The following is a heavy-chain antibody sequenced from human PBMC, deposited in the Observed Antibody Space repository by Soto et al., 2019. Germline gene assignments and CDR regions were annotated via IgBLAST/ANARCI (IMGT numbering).Heavy chain of an antibody. D-gene: IGHD1-1*01. Sequence: QITLKESGPTLVNPTQTLTLTCTFSGFSLTTRPVGVGWIRQPPGQALEWVALIYWDDDKRYNPSLKTRVTITKDTSKNQVVLTMTNMDPVDTATYYCAHRQLYNGAWNEGTFDYWGQGALVTVSS. CDR3: AHRQLYNGAWNEGTFDY. CDR1: GFSLTTRPVG. V-gene: IGHV2-5*02. J-gene: IGHJ4*02. CDR2: IYWDDDK.